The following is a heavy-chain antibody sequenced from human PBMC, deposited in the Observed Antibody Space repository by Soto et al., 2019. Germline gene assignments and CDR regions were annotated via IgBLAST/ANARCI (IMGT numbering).Heavy chain of an antibody. V-gene: IGHV3-23*01. CDR2: ISGSGGNT. CDR3: AKSAMVRGGGWFDP. D-gene: IGHD3-10*01. CDR1: RCTFSTYA. J-gene: IGHJ5*02. Sequence: WGSQRVSWAASRCTFSTYARSWVRKDPGKGLEWVSDISGSGGNTYYADSVKGRFTISRDNSKNTLYLQMNSLRAEDTAVYYCAKSAMVRGGGWFDPWGQGTLVTVSS.